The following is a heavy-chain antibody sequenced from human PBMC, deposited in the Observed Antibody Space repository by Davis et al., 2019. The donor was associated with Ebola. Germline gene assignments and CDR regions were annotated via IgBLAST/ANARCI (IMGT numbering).Heavy chain of an antibody. Sequence: GESLKISCAASGFTFDTYGMSWVRQAPGKGLEWVSAISGSGGSTYYADSVKGRFTISRDNAKNSLYLQMNSLRAEDTAVYYCARVGSSTSLDYWGQGTLVTVSS. J-gene: IGHJ4*02. CDR3: ARVGSSTSLDY. D-gene: IGHD2-2*01. CDR1: GFTFDTYG. V-gene: IGHV3-23*01. CDR2: ISGSGGST.